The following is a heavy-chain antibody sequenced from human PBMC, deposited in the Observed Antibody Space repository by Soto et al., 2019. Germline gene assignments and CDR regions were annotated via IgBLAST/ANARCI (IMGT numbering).Heavy chain of an antibody. Sequence: SETLSLTCTVSGASITFGGYSWSWIRQTPGKGLEWIGYINHLETTFYNPSFESRLTLSIDRAKNQFSLKLHSMSAADRAVYFCARGGGSDSSDYWGQGILVTVSS. CDR1: GASITFGGYS. CDR3: ARGGGSDSSDY. J-gene: IGHJ4*02. CDR2: INHLETT. D-gene: IGHD1-26*01. V-gene: IGHV4-30-2*01.